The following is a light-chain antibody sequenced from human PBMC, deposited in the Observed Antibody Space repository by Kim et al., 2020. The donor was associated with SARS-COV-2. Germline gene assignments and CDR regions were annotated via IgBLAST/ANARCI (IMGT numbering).Light chain of an antibody. V-gene: IGKV1-39*01. J-gene: IGKJ1*01. Sequence: DIQMTQSPSSLSASVGDRVTISCRASQSINGYLSWYQQKPGKAPKLLIYAASSLQSGVPSRFSGSGSGTDFTLTISSLQPEDFATYSCHQSYITPPTFGQGTKVEIK. CDR3: HQSYITPPT. CDR2: AAS. CDR1: QSINGY.